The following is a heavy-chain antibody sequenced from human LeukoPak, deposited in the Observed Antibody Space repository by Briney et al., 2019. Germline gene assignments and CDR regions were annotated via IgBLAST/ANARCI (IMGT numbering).Heavy chain of an antibody. J-gene: IGHJ3*02. CDR1: GLTFRSYA. Sequence: GRSLRLSCAASGLTFRSYAMRWVRHPAGKGLEWVSAISGSGGSTFYADSVKGRFTVSRDNSKNTLYLQMNSLRAEDTAVYHCAKSVMITFGGVIGAFAIWGQGTMVTVSS. V-gene: IGHV3-23*01. D-gene: IGHD3-16*02. CDR3: AKSVMITFGGVIGAFAI. CDR2: ISGSGGST.